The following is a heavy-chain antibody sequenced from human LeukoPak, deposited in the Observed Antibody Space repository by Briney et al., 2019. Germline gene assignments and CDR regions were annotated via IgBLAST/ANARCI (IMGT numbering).Heavy chain of an antibody. J-gene: IGHJ6*03. V-gene: IGHV3-66*01. CDR2: IYSGGST. CDR1: GFTVSSNY. CDR3: ARDNPSNYYYYYMDV. Sequence: GGSLRLSCAASGFTVSSNYMSWVRQAPGKGLEWVSVIYSGGSTYYADSVKGRFTISRDNSKNTLYLQMNSLRAEDTAVYYCARDNPSNYYYYYMDVWGKGTTVTISS.